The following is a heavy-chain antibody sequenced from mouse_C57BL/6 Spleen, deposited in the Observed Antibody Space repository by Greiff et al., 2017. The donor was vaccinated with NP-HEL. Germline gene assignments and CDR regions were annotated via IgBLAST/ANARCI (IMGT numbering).Heavy chain of an antibody. J-gene: IGHJ2*01. Sequence: EVNVVESGAELVRPGASVKLSCTASGFNIKDDYMHWVKQRPEQGLEWIGWIDPENGDTEYASKFQGKATITADTSSNTAYLQLSSLTSEDTAVYYCTTRSNLDYWGQGTTLTVSS. CDR2: IDPENGDT. CDR3: TTRSNLDY. D-gene: IGHD2-5*01. CDR1: GFNIKDDY. V-gene: IGHV14-4*01.